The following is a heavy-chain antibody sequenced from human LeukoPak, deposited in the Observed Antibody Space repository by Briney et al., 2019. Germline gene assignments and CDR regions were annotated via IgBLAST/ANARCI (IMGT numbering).Heavy chain of an antibody. CDR1: GYTFTSYD. J-gene: IGHJ5*02. D-gene: IGHD4-23*01. V-gene: IGHV1-8*01. CDR3: ARRCLSHGGFDP. CDR2: MNPNSGNT. Sequence: ASVKVSCKASGYTFTSYDINWVRQAPGQGLEWMGWMNPNSGNTGYAQKFQGRVTMTRNTSIGTAYMELSSLRSEDTAVYYCARRCLSHGGFDPWGQGTLVTVSS.